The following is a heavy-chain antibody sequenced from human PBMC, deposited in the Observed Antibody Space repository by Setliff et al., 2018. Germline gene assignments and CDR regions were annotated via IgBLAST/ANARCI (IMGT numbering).Heavy chain of an antibody. CDR3: ARDPRLWITFRGECLWDY. CDR1: GGSISSSSYY. Sequence: PSETLSLTCTVSGGSISSSSYYWGWIRQPPGTGLEWIGSIYYSGSTYYNPSLKSRVTISVDTTKNQFSLKLSSVTAADTALYYCARDPRLWITFRGECLWDYWGQGTLVTVSS. D-gene: IGHD3-16*01. V-gene: IGHV4-39*07. J-gene: IGHJ4*02. CDR2: IYYSGST.